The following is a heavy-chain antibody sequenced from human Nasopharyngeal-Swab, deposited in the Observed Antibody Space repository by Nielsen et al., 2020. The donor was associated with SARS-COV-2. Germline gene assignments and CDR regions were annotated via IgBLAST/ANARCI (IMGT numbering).Heavy chain of an antibody. V-gene: IGHV4-34*01. D-gene: IGHD6-13*01. CDR3: ARVGIAAAGGLPNDY. J-gene: IGHJ4*02. CDR2: INHSGST. Sequence: WIRQHPGKGLEWIGEINHSGSTNYNPSLKSRVTISVDTSKNQFSLKLSSVTAADTAVYYCARVGIAAAGGLPNDYWGQGTLVTVSS.